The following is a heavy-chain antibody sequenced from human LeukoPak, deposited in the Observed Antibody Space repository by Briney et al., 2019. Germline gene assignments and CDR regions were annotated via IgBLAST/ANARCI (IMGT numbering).Heavy chain of an antibody. J-gene: IGHJ4*02. V-gene: IGHV3-23*01. CDR1: GFTFISYA. CDR3: AKYSSGYDPRFDS. D-gene: IGHD5-12*01. Sequence: PGGSLRLSCAASGFTFISYAVSWVRQAPGKGLEWVSAISGSGGSTYYADSVKGRFTISRDNSKNTLYLQMNSLRAEDTAVYYCAKYSSGYDPRFDSWGQGTLVTVSS. CDR2: ISGSGGST.